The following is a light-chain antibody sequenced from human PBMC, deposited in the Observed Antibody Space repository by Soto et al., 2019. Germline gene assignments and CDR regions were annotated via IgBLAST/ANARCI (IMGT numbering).Light chain of an antibody. CDR3: KQNGSSSPWT. V-gene: IGKV1-5*03. CDR2: KAS. J-gene: IGKJ1*01. Sequence: DIQMTQSPSTLSASVGDRVTITCRASQSISSWLAWYQQKPGRAPKLLIYKASSLETGVPSRFSGSGSGTESTLIISSLQPDDFASYYCKQNGSSSPWTFGQGTKVEIK. CDR1: QSISSW.